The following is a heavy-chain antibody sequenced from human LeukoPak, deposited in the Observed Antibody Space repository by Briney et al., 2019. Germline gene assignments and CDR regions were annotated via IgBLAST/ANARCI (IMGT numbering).Heavy chain of an antibody. Sequence: GGSLRLSCAASGFTFSDYGMQWVRQAPGKGLEWVAYISHPGTIKNYADSVKGRFTISRDNAKNSLYLQMNSLRAEDTDTAVYYCARSSRSGTTSGTYGYFDLWGRGTLVTVSS. J-gene: IGHJ2*01. D-gene: IGHD2/OR15-2a*01. CDR1: GFTFSDYG. V-gene: IGHV3-30*03. CDR3: ARSSRSGTTSGTYGYFDL. CDR2: ISHPGTIK.